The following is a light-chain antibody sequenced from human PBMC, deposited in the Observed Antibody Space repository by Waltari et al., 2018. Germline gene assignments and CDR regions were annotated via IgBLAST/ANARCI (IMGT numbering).Light chain of an antibody. CDR2: SNN. V-gene: IGLV1-44*01. CDR3: AAWDDSLNGRV. J-gene: IGLJ3*02. Sequence: QSVLTQSPSASGTHGQRVTISCSGSSSNIGSNLVNWYQQLPGMAPKLLISSNNQRPSGVPDRFSGSKSGTSASLAISGLQSEDEADYYCAAWDDSLNGRVFGGGTKVTVL. CDR1: SSNIGSNL.